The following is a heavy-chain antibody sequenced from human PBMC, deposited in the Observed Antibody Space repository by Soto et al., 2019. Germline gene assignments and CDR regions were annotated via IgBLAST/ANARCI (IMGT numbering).Heavy chain of an antibody. CDR1: GGSISSYY. CDR2: IYYSGST. J-gene: IGHJ4*02. V-gene: IGHV4-59*01. D-gene: IGHD2-15*01. CDR3: ARAGLVVANDY. Sequence: QVQLQESGPGLVKPSETLSITCTVSGGSISSYYWSWIRQPPGKGLEWIGYIYYSGSTNYNPSLKSRVTISVDTSKNQFSLKLSSVTAADTAVYYCARAGLVVANDYWGQGTLVTVSS.